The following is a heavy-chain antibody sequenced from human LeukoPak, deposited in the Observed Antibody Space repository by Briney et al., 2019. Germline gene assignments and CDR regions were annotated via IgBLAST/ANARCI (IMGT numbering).Heavy chain of an antibody. J-gene: IGHJ4*02. CDR3: AKDIKKGENYDFWSGYTHGFDY. Sequence: GGSLRLSCAASGFTFCSYGMHWVRQAPGKGLEWVAFIRYDGSNKYYADSVKGRFTISRDNSKNTLYLQMNSLRAEDTAVYYCAKDIKKGENYDFWSGYTHGFDYWGQGTLVTVSS. V-gene: IGHV3-30*02. CDR1: GFTFCSYG. CDR2: IRYDGSNK. D-gene: IGHD3-3*01.